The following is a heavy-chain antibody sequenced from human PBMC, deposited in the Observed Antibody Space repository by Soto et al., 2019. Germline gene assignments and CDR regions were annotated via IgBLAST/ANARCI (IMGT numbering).Heavy chain of an antibody. CDR1: GFTFSRYW. CDR2: INGDGSSA. Sequence: GGSLGLSCAASGFTFSRYWMHWVRQAPGKGLVWVSRINGDGSSANYADSVKGRFTISRDNSKNTLYLQMNSLRAEDTAVYYCAKDRGIAVAGNVYYYYYGMDVWGQGTTVTVSS. D-gene: IGHD6-19*01. V-gene: IGHV3-74*01. CDR3: AKDRGIAVAGNVYYYYYGMDV. J-gene: IGHJ6*02.